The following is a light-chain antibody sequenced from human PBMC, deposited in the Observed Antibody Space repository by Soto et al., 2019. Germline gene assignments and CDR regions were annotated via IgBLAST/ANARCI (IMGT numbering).Light chain of an antibody. CDR2: GAS. CDR3: QQYNNWPWT. V-gene: IGKV3-15*01. CDR1: QSVSSN. Sequence: IVMTQSPATLSVSPGERATLSCRASQSVSSNLAWYQQTPGQAPRLLIYGASTRATGIPARFSGSGSGTEFTLTISSLQSEDFAVYYCQQYNNWPWTFGQGGKVDI. J-gene: IGKJ1*01.